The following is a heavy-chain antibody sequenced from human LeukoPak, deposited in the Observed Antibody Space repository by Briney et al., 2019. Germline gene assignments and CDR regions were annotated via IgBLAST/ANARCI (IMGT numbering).Heavy chain of an antibody. CDR1: GYTFTSYG. Sequence: VASVKVSCKASGYTFTSYGISWVRQAPGQGLEWMGWISAYNGNTNYAQKLQGRVTMTTDTSTSTACMELRSLRSDDTAVYYCARISPLLYYYGIDVWGQGTTVTVS. J-gene: IGHJ6*02. CDR3: ARISPLLYYYGIDV. D-gene: IGHD3-3*02. CDR2: ISAYNGNT. V-gene: IGHV1-18*01.